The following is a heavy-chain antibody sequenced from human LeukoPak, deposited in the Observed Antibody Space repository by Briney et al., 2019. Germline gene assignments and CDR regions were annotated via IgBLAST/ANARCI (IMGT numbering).Heavy chain of an antibody. J-gene: IGHJ6*02. D-gene: IGHD2-2*01. CDR2: IRSKANSYAT. CDR1: GFTFRSHA. Sequence: GGSLRLSCVGSGFTFRSHAMSWVRQASGKGLEWVGRIRSKANSYATAYAASVKGRFTISRDDSKNTAYLQMNSLKTEDTAVYYCTRPVVVPAANDYYYYYGMDVWGQGTTVTVSS. V-gene: IGHV3-73*01. CDR3: TRPVVVPAANDYYYYYGMDV.